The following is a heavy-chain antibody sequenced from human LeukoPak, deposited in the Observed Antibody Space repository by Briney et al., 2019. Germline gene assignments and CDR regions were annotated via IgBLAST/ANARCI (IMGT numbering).Heavy chain of an antibody. V-gene: IGHV2-5*01. Sequence: PTLVKPTPTLTVTCTFSGFSLSTRGVGVGLIRQPPGKALEWPALIYWNDDKRYSPSLKSRLTITKDTSKNQVVLTMTNMDPVDTATYYCAHLGVDGSGWYAFFDYWGQGTLVTVSS. D-gene: IGHD6-19*01. J-gene: IGHJ4*02. CDR2: IYWNDDK. CDR3: AHLGVDGSGWYAFFDY. CDR1: GFSLSTRGVG.